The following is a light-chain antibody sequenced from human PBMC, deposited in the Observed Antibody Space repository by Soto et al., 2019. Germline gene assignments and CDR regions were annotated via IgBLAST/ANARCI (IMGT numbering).Light chain of an antibody. CDR3: QQYNGYSWT. CDR2: KAS. CDR1: QSISSW. Sequence: DIQMTQSPSTLSASVGDRVTITCRASQSISSWLAWCQQKPGKAPKLLIYKASTLESGVPSRFSGSGSGTEFTLTISSLQPDDFATYYCQQYNGYSWTFGQGTKVEIK. J-gene: IGKJ1*01. V-gene: IGKV1-5*03.